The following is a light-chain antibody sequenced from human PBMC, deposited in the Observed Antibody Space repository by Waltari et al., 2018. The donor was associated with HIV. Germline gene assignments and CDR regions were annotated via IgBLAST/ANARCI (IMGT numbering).Light chain of an antibody. CDR2: KDN. CDR1: TLGDIY. J-gene: IGLJ2*01. CDR3: QAWDSSTVL. Sequence: SYELTPPPSVSVSPGQTASITCSGDTLGDIYASWYQQRPGQSPVLFIYKDNKRPLGIPERFSGSKSGNTATLTISGTQAMDEADYFCQAWDSSTVLFGGGTKLTVL. V-gene: IGLV3-1*01.